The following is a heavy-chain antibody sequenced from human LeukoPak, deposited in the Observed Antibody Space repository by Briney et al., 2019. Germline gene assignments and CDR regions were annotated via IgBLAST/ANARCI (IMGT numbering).Heavy chain of an antibody. CDR2: INHSGST. D-gene: IGHD3-22*01. CDR3: ARGMGYDSSGYYSCYYYYMDV. V-gene: IGHV4-34*01. Sequence: SETLFLTCAVYGGSFSGYYWSWIRQPPGKGLEWIGEINHSGSTNYNPSLKSRVTISVDTSKNQFSLKLSSVTAADTAVYYCARGMGYDSSGYYSCYYYYMDVWGKGTTVTVSS. J-gene: IGHJ6*03. CDR1: GGSFSGYY.